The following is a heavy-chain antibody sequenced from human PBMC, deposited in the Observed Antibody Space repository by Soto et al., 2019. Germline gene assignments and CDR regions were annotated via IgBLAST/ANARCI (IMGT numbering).Heavy chain of an antibody. J-gene: IGHJ2*01. V-gene: IGHV1-18*04. CDR3: ARGNLGYCSGGSCYSRWYFGL. CDR1: GYTFTSYG. CDR2: ISAYNGNT. D-gene: IGHD2-15*01. Sequence: QVQLVQSGAEVKKPGASVKGSCKASGYTFTSYGISWVRQAPGQGLEWMGWISAYNGNTNYAQKLQGRVTMPTDTSTNTVYMELRSLRSDDTAVYYCARGNLGYCSGGSCYSRWYFGLWGRGTLVTVSS.